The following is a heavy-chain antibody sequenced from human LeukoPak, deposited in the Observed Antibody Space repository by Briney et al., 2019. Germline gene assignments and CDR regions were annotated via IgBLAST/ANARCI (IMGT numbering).Heavy chain of an antibody. V-gene: IGHV3-23*01. J-gene: IGHJ4*02. CDR3: ATYRQVLLPFES. D-gene: IGHD2-8*02. CDR1: GFTFSTFA. CDR2: IFPSGGEI. Sequence: GGSLRLSCAASGFTFSTFAMIWVRQPPGKGLEWVSSIFPSGGEIHYADSVRGRFTISRDNSKGTLSLQMNSLRAEDTAIYYCATYRQVLLPFESWGQGTLVTVSS.